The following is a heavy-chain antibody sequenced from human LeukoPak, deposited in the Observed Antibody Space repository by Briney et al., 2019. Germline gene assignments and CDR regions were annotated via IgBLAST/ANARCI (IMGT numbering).Heavy chain of an antibody. Sequence: SETLSLTCTVSGGSISSYYWSWIRQSPGKGLEWIGYISNSGSTTYNPSLNSRVTVSLDTSKNHFSLKLNSVTAADTAVYYCARGYTGNGYFDYWGQGTPVTVSS. CDR3: ARGYTGNGYFDY. CDR2: ISNSGST. V-gene: IGHV4-59*01. J-gene: IGHJ4*02. CDR1: GGSISSYY. D-gene: IGHD5-12*01.